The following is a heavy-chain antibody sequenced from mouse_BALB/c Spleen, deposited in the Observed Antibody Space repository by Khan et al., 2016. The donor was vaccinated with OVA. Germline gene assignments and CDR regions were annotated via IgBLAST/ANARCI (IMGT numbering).Heavy chain of an antibody. CDR1: GYTFSSYW. D-gene: IGHD1-1*01. Sequence: QVQLKQSGAELMKPGASVKISCKATGYTFSSYWIEWVKQRPGHGLEWIGEILPGSGRNNYNEKFKGKATFTADTSSNTAYMQLSNLTSDDSAVYDGARGNYYGSSSWFGYWGQGTLVTVSA. CDR2: ILPGSGRN. CDR3: ARGNYYGSSSWFGY. J-gene: IGHJ3*01. V-gene: IGHV1-9*01.